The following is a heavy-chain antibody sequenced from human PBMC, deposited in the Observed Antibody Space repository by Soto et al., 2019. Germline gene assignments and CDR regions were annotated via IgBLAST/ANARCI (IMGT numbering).Heavy chain of an antibody. Sequence: SETLSLTCTVSGGSISSSSYYWGWIRQPPGKGLEWIGSIYYSGSTYYNPSLKSRVTISVDTYKNQFSLKQSSGTAADTAVYYCARGIVGATTIDYWGQGTLVTVSS. D-gene: IGHD1-26*01. CDR3: ARGIVGATTIDY. CDR1: GGSISSSSYY. V-gene: IGHV4-39*07. J-gene: IGHJ4*02. CDR2: IYYSGST.